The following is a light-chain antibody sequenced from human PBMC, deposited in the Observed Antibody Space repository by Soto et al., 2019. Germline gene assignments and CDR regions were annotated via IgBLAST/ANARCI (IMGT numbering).Light chain of an antibody. J-gene: IGLJ3*02. V-gene: IGLV3-21*02. Sequence: SYELTQPPSVSVAPGQTARITCEGYNIGSTSVHWYQQKPGQAPVLVVYDDSDRPSGIPERISGSKSGNTATLTISRVEAGGEADYYCQVWDSSSDPKWVFGGGTKVTVL. CDR3: QVWDSSSDPKWV. CDR1: NIGSTS. CDR2: DDS.